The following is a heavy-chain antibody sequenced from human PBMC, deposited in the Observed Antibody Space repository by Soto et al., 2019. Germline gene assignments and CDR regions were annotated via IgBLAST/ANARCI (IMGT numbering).Heavy chain of an antibody. V-gene: IGHV4-59*01. CDR2: IYYSGST. CDR3: ARRYGYAFDI. D-gene: IGHD4-17*01. CDR1: GGSISSYY. J-gene: IGHJ3*02. Sequence: SQALSHTCTVSGGSISSYYWSWIRQPPGKGLEWIGYIYYSGSTNYNPSLKSRVTISVDTSKNQFSLKLSSVTAADTAVYYCARRYGYAFDIWGQGTTVTVS.